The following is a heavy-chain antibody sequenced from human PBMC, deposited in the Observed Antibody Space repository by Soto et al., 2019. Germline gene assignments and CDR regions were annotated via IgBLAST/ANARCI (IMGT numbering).Heavy chain of an antibody. CDR3: ATEGQRVAVAGFDY. CDR2: IVVGSGNT. D-gene: IGHD6-19*01. CDR1: GFTFTSSA. V-gene: IGHV1-58*01. Sequence: GASVKGSCKASGFTFTSSAVQWVRQARGQRLEWIGWIVVGSGNTNYAQKFQERVTITRDMSTSTAYMELSSLRSEDTAVYYCATEGQRVAVAGFDYWGQGTLVTVS. J-gene: IGHJ4*02.